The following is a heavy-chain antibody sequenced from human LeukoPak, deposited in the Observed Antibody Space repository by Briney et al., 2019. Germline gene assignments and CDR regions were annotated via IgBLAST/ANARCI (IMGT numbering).Heavy chain of an antibody. V-gene: IGHV1-69*01. D-gene: IGHD6-19*01. J-gene: IGHJ3*02. CDR3: ARSYSSGQDGFDI. CDR1: GGTSSSYA. Sequence: SVKVSCKASGGTSSSYAISWVRQAPGQGLEWMGGIIPIFGTANYAQKFQGRVTITADESTSTAYMELSSLRSEDTAVYYCARSYSSGQDGFDIWGQGTMVTVSS. CDR2: IIPIFGTA.